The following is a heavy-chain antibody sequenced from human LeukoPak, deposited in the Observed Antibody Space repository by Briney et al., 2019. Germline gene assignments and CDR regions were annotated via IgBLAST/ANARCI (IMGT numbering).Heavy chain of an antibody. V-gene: IGHV1-8*01. CDR2: MNPNSGNT. D-gene: IGHD1-26*01. Sequence: ASVKVSCKASGYTFTSYDINWVRQATGQGLQWMGWMNPNSGNTGYAQKFQGRVTMTRNTSISTAYMELSSLRSEDTAVYYCARGLFRWEPRSDYWGQGTLVTVSS. CDR1: GYTFTSYD. CDR3: ARGLFRWEPRSDY. J-gene: IGHJ4*02.